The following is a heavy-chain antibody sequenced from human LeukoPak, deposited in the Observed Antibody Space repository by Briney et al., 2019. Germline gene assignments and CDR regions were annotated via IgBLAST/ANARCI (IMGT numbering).Heavy chain of an antibody. J-gene: IGHJ4*02. D-gene: IGHD1-26*01. CDR1: GGSISSSSYY. CDR3: ARDRISGSYSDY. CDR2: IYYSGST. V-gene: IGHV4-39*07. Sequence: SETLSLTCTVSGGSISSSSYYWGWIRQPPGKGLEWIGSIYYSGSTYYNPSLKSRVTISVDTSKNQFSLKLSSVTAADTAVYYCARDRISGSYSDYWGQGTLVTVSS.